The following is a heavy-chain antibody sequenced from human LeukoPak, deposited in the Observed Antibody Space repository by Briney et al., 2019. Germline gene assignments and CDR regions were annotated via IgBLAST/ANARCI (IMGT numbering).Heavy chain of an antibody. CDR1: GGSFSGYY. D-gene: IGHD7-27*01. CDR2: INHSGST. J-gene: IGHJ4*02. Sequence: PSETLSLTCAVYGGSFSGYYWSWIRQPPGKWLEWIGEINHSGSTNYNPSLKSRVTISVDTSKNQFSLKLSSVTAADTAVYYCARVGFLGTVDYWGQGTLVTVSS. CDR3: ARVGFLGTVDY. V-gene: IGHV4-34*01.